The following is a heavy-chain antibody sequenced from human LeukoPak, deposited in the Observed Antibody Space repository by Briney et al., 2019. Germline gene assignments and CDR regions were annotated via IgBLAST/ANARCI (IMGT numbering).Heavy chain of an antibody. D-gene: IGHD1-26*01. CDR1: GFTFSSYA. Sequence: PGGSLRLSCAASGFTFSSYAMHWVRQAPGKGMEWVAVISYDGSNKYYADSVKGRFTISRDNSKNTLYLQMNSLRAEDTAVYYYARDFFEYQLQWELLDEYWFDPWGQGTLVTVSS. V-gene: IGHV3-30*04. CDR3: ARDFFEYQLQWELLDEYWFDP. J-gene: IGHJ5*02. CDR2: ISYDGSNK.